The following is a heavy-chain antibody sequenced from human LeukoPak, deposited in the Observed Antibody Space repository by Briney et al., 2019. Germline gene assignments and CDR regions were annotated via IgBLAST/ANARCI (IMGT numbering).Heavy chain of an antibody. J-gene: IGHJ4*02. Sequence: PSETLSLTGTGSGYALSSGYYWIWLRQPPGHGLEWIEEINHRERTNYNPSLKSRVTISVDTSKHQFSLKLSSVTAADTAVYYCAGGKYYYDSSGYYYHNYFDYWGQGTLVTVSS. V-gene: IGHV4-34*01. CDR2: INHRERT. CDR1: YALSSGYY. CDR3: AGGKYYYDSSGYYYHNYFDY. D-gene: IGHD3-22*01.